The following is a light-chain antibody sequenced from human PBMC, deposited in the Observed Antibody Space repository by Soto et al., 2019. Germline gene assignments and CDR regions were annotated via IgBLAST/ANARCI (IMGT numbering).Light chain of an antibody. CDR2: AAS. CDR3: QLYDSSPPRYT. Sequence: EIVLTQSPGPLYLSPGERATLSCRASQSVSSNYLAWYQQKRGQAPRLLIYAASARATGIPDRFSGSGSGTDFTLTISRLEPEDFAVYFCQLYDSSPPRYTFGQGTKLEIK. CDR1: QSVSSNY. J-gene: IGKJ2*01. V-gene: IGKV3-20*01.